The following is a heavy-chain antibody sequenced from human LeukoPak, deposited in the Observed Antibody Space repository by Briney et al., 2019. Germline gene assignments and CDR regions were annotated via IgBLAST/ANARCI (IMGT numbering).Heavy chain of an antibody. CDR2: ISYEGSNK. D-gene: IGHD1-7*01. V-gene: IGHV3-30*18. CDR1: GFSFSTYA. CDR3: AKDYGMGTYFGN. Sequence: PGGSLRLSCAAAGFSFSTYAMHWVSQAPGKGLEWVAFISYEGSNKYYTDSVKGRFTVSRDNSKNTLYLQMNTLRAEDTAVYRCAKDYGMGTYFGNWGQGALVAVSS. J-gene: IGHJ4*02.